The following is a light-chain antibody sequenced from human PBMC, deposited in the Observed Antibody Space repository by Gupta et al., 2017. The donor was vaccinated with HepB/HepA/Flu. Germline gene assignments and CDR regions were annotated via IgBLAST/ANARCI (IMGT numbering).Light chain of an antibody. J-gene: IGKJ1*01. V-gene: IGKV1-5*03. Sequence: DIQMTHSPSTLSASVGDRFTITCRPSQSIVSRLAWYQQKPGKAPKLLNYKTSTLGHGVPSRFSGSGSGIEFTLTISSPQPDDFATYYCQQENRYPWTFGQGTKVEIK. CDR2: KTS. CDR3: QQENRYPWT. CDR1: QSIVSR.